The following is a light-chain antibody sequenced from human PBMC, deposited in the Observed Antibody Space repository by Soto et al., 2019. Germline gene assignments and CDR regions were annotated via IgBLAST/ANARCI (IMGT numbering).Light chain of an antibody. V-gene: IGKV3-15*01. CDR2: GAS. CDR3: QQYNTWPLIT. Sequence: EVVMTKYTATLSVSPGERATLSCRASRSVSSNLAWYQQKPGQAPRLLIYGASTRATGIPARFSGSGSGTEFTLTISSLQSEDFAVYYCQQYNTWPLITSAHGTMVDI. CDR1: RSVSSN. J-gene: IGKJ3*01.